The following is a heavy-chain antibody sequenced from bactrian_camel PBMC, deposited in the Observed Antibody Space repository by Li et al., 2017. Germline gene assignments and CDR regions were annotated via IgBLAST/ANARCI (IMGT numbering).Heavy chain of an antibody. D-gene: IGHD6*01. CDR2: IGRDGIG. Sequence: QVQLVESGGGSVQAGGSLRLSCTVTGIIGTPWCMAWFRQSPGKKREGVAGIGRDGIGNYEESVQGRTTISRDNAKTTAFLEMNALKAEDTGMYFCATEVGNVNGPCTARRGFRYWGQGTQVTVS. V-gene: IGHV3S53*01. J-gene: IGHJ6*01. CDR1: GIIGTPWC. CDR3: ATEVGNVNGPCTARRGFRY.